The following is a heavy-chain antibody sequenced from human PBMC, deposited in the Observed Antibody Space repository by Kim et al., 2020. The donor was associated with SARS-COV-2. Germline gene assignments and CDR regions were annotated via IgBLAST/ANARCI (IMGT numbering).Heavy chain of an antibody. CDR1: GFTFSTSW. CDR3: AREYSWSGRDY. J-gene: IGHJ4*02. Sequence: GGSLRLSCAASGFTFSTSWMSWVRQAPERGLEWVANIKPDVSAKYYMDSVKGRFTISRDNAENSLYLQMNSLRAEDTAVYYCAREYSWSGRDYWGQGTL. D-gene: IGHD3-3*01. V-gene: IGHV3-7*01. CDR2: IKPDVSAK.